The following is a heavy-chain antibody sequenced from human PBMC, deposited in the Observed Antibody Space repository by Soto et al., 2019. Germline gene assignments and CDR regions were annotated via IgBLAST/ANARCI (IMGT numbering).Heavy chain of an antibody. CDR1: GFTFSSYA. Sequence: EVQLLESGGDLVQPGGSLRLSCAASGFTFSSYAMSWVRQAPGKGLEWVSAISGSGGSTNYADSVKGRFTISRDNSKNTLYLQMNSLRAEDKAVYYCAKEDGYSYGYDGMDVWGQGTTVTVSS. CDR3: AKEDGYSYGYDGMDV. J-gene: IGHJ6*02. V-gene: IGHV3-23*01. CDR2: ISGSGGST. D-gene: IGHD5-18*01.